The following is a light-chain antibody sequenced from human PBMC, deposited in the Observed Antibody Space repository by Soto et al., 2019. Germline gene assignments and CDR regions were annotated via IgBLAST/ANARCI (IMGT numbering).Light chain of an antibody. CDR2: DNN. J-gene: IGLJ2*01. CDR1: SSNIENNY. V-gene: IGLV1-51*01. CDR3: GTWDNILGAV. Sequence: QSVLTQPPSVSAAPGQKFTISCSGSSSNIENNYVSWYQQLPGTAPQLLIYDNNKRASGIPDRFSASKSGTSATLGITALQSGVEADYYCGTWDNILGAVFGGGTKLTVL.